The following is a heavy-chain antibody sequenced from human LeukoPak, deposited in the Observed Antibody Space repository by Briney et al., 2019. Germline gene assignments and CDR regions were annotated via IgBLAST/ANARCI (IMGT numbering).Heavy chain of an antibody. D-gene: IGHD3-10*01. J-gene: IGHJ4*02. Sequence: GGSLRLSCAASGFTFSSYAMHWVRQAPGKGLEWVAVISYDGSNKYYADSVKGRFTISRDNSKNTLYLQMNSLRAEDTAVYYCARVLKSSGLPADYWGQGTLVTVSS. V-gene: IGHV3-30*04. CDR3: ARVLKSSGLPADY. CDR2: ISYDGSNK. CDR1: GFTFSSYA.